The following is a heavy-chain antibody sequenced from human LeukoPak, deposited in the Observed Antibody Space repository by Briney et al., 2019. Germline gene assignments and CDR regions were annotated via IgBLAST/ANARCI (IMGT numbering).Heavy chain of an antibody. V-gene: IGHV4-34*01. Sequence: SETLSLTCTVSGGSISSYYWSWIRQPPGKGLEWIGEINHSGSTNYKPSLKSRVTISVDTSKNQFSLKLSSVTAADTAVYYCASYYYDSSGYYYGWFDPWGQGTLVTVSS. J-gene: IGHJ5*02. CDR1: GGSISSYY. D-gene: IGHD3-22*01. CDR2: INHSGST. CDR3: ASYYYDSSGYYYGWFDP.